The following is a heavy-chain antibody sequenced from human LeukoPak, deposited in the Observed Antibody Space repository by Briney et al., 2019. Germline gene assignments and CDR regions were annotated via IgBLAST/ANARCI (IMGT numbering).Heavy chain of an antibody. CDR2: ISGSGGST. V-gene: IGHV3-23*01. CDR3: AKGSRSSWWFYYFDY. J-gene: IGHJ4*02. D-gene: IGHD6-13*01. Sequence: GGSLRLSCAASGFTFSSYAMSWVRQAPGKGLEWVSTISGSGGSTSYADSGKGRFTISRDNSKNTLYLQMNSLRAEDTAVYYCAKGSRSSWWFYYFDYWGQGTLVTVSS. CDR1: GFTFSSYA.